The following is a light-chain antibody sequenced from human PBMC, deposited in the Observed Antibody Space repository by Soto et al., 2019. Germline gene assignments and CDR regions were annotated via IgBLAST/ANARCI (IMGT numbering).Light chain of an antibody. CDR2: DDS. CDR3: QAYDYSLTAMV. CDR1: NIGSKS. V-gene: IGLV3-21*02. Sequence: SYVLTQPPSVSVAPGQTARITCGGNNIGSKSVHWYQQKPGQAPVLVVDDDSDRPSGIPERFSGSKSGTSASLAITGLQAEDEADYYCQAYDYSLTAMVFGGGTKLTVL. J-gene: IGLJ3*02.